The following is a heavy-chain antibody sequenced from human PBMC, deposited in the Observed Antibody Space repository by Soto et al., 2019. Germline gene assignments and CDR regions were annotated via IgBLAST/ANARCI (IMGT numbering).Heavy chain of an antibody. D-gene: IGHD3-3*01. CDR2: INPNSGGT. J-gene: IGHJ3*02. CDR1: RYTFTGYY. V-gene: IGHV1-2*04. CDR3: ASSLFPLYAFEI. Sequence: ASVKVSCKASRYTFTGYYMHWVRQAPGQGLEWMGWINPNSGGTNYAQKFQGWVTMTRDTSISTAYMELSRLRSDDTAVYYCASSLFPLYAFEIWGQGTMVSVSS.